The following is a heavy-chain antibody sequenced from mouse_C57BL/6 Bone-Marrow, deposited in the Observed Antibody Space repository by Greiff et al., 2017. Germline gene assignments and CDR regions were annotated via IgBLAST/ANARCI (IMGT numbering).Heavy chain of an antibody. V-gene: IGHV1-4*01. Sequence: VQLQQSGAELARPGASVKMSCKASGYTFTSYTMHWVKQRPGQGLEWIGYINPSSGYTKYNQKFKDKATLTADKSSSTDYMQLSSLTSEDSAVXYCARRGYGSRHGYFDVWGTGTTVTVSS. CDR2: INPSSGYT. D-gene: IGHD1-1*01. J-gene: IGHJ1*03. CDR3: ARRGYGSRHGYFDV. CDR1: GYTFTSYT.